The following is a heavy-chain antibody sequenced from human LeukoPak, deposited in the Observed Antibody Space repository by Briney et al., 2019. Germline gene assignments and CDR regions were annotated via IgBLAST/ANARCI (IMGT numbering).Heavy chain of an antibody. J-gene: IGHJ4*02. D-gene: IGHD3-10*01. CDR1: GYSISSGYY. CDR2: IYHSGST. CDR3: ARPRGGYYGSGSYNLFDY. V-gene: IGHV4-38-2*02. Sequence: SETLSLTCTVSGYSISSGYYWGWIRQPPGKGLEWIGSIYHSGSTYYNPSPKSRVTISVDTSKNQFSLKLSSVTAADTAVYYCARPRGGYYGSGSYNLFDYWGQGTLVTVSS.